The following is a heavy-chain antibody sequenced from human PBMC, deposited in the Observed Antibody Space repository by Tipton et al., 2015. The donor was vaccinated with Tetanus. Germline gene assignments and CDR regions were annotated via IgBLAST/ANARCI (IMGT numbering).Heavy chain of an antibody. CDR2: ILYTGST. CDR3: ARGSRYYFDS. CDR1: GGSINSDDYY. J-gene: IGHJ4*02. V-gene: IGHV4-30-4*01. Sequence: TLSLTCTVSGGSINSDDYYWSWIRQPPGKGLEWIGYILYTGSTFTTPSLKSRVTISVDTSKNQFSLKLTSVTTADTAVFYCARGSRYYFDSWGQGTLVTVSS.